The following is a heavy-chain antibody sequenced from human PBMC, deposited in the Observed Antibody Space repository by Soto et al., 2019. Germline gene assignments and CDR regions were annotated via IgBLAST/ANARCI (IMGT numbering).Heavy chain of an antibody. V-gene: IGHV4-31*03. D-gene: IGHD1-7*01. CDR1: GGSSSSGGYY. J-gene: IGHJ4*02. CDR3: ARGLELKYYFDY. CDR2: IYYSRST. Sequence: QVQLQESGPGLVKPSQTLSLTCTVSGGSSSSGGYYWSWIRQHPGKGLEWIGYIYYSRSTYYNPSPKSRVTISVDTSKNQFSLKLSSVTAADTAVYYCARGLELKYYFDYWGQGTLVTVSS.